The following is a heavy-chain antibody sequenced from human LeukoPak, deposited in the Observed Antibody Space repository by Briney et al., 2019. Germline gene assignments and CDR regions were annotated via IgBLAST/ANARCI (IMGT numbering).Heavy chain of an antibody. CDR2: ISGSSGST. Sequence: GGSLRLSCAASGFTFSSHGMSWVRQAPGKGLEWVSGISGSSGSTYYADSVKGRFTISRDNAKNSLYLQMNSLRAEDTAVYYCARVSTVNYDFWSGYFDYFDYWGQGTLVTVSS. V-gene: IGHV3-23*01. CDR1: GFTFSSHG. J-gene: IGHJ4*02. CDR3: ARVSTVNYDFWSGYFDYFDY. D-gene: IGHD3-3*01.